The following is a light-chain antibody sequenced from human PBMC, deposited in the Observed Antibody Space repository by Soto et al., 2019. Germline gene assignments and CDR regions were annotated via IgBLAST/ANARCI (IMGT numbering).Light chain of an antibody. J-gene: IGKJ5*01. CDR1: HSGSNY. Sequence: IQMTQSQSSLSASVGDRVTITCLASHSGSNYLNWFQHKPVIAPMLLIHTASTLRSGVPSRFSGSGSGADFTLTISSLQREDFATYYCQQSYITPFTLGQRRRLEIK. CDR2: TAS. CDR3: QQSYITPFT. V-gene: IGKV1-39*01.